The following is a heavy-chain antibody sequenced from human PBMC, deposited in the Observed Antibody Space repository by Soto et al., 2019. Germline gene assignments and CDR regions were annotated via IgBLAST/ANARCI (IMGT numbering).Heavy chain of an antibody. CDR1: GFTFSSYA. CDR2: ISGSGGST. Sequence: PGGSLRLSCAASGFTFSSYAMSWVRQAPGKGLEWVSAISGSGGSTYYADSVKGRFTISRDNSKNTLYLQMNSLRAEDTAVYYCAKVFMVRGVIIKDPYFDYWGQGTLVTVSS. J-gene: IGHJ4*02. D-gene: IGHD3-10*01. CDR3: AKVFMVRGVIIKDPYFDY. V-gene: IGHV3-23*01.